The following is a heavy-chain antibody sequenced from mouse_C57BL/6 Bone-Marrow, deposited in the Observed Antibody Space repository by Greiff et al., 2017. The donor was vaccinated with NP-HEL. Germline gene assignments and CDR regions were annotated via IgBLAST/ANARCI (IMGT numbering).Heavy chain of an antibody. CDR2: IYPRSGNT. CDR1: GYPFTSYG. J-gene: IGHJ2*01. V-gene: IGHV1-81*01. Sequence: QVQLQQSGAELARPGASVKLSCKASGYPFTSYGISWVKQRTGQGLELIGDIYPRSGNTYYNEKFKGKATLTADKSSSTAYMELRSLTSEDSAVYFCASYYDYDRVDYWGQGTTLTVSS. D-gene: IGHD2-4*01. CDR3: ASYYDYDRVDY.